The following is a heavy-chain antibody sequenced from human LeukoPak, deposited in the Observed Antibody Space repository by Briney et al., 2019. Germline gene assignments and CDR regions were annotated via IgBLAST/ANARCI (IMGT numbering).Heavy chain of an antibody. CDR1: GFTFSSYA. D-gene: IGHD6-13*01. CDR3: AKDMGVIAAAGIYYYGMDV. CDR2: ISGSGGST. Sequence: GGSLRLSCAASGFTFSSYAMSWVRQAPGKGLEWVSAISGSGGSTYYADSVKGRFTISRDNSKNTLYLQMNSLRAEDTAVYYCAKDMGVIAAAGIYYYGMDVWGQGTTVTVSS. J-gene: IGHJ6*02. V-gene: IGHV3-23*01.